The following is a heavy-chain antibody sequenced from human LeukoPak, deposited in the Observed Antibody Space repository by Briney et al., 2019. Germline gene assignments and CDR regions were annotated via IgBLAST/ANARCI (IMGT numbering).Heavy chain of an antibody. J-gene: IGHJ4*02. V-gene: IGHV4-59*01. CDR3: ARTLGGSGNPFDY. CDR1: GGSLNYYY. Sequence: SETLSLTCSVSGGSLNYYYWIWLRQPPGGGLEWIGDIYSDGTTNYNPSLRSRVTISVDTSKRQIFLNLKSVTAADSAVYYCARTLGGSGNPFDYWGQGTLVTVSS. D-gene: IGHD3-10*01. CDR2: IYSDGTT.